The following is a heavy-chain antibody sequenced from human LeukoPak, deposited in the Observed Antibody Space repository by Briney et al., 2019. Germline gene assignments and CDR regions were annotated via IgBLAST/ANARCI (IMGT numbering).Heavy chain of an antibody. CDR1: GGSFSGYY. D-gene: IGHD4-17*01. J-gene: IGHJ5*02. CDR2: INHSGST. V-gene: IGHV4-34*01. CDR3: ARGLSGYYGDYGAWFDP. Sequence: SETLSLTCAVYGGSFSGYYWSWIRQPPGKGLEWIGEINHSGSTNYNPSLKSRVTISVDTSKNQFSLKLSSVTAADTAVYYCARGLSGYYGDYGAWFDPWGQGALVTVSS.